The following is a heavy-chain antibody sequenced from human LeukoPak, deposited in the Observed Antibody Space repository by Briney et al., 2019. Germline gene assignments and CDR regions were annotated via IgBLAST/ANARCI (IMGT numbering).Heavy chain of an antibody. J-gene: IGHJ4*02. Sequence: GGSLRLSCAASGVTVSSNYMSWVRQAPGKGLEWVSVIYSGGSTYYADSVKGRFTISRHNSNNTLSLQMNSLSAEDPAVYHCARETKYGGYSYGFLDYWRQGTPVTVS. CDR2: IYSGGST. CDR1: GVTVSSNY. V-gene: IGHV3-53*04. D-gene: IGHD5-18*01. CDR3: ARETKYGGYSYGFLDY.